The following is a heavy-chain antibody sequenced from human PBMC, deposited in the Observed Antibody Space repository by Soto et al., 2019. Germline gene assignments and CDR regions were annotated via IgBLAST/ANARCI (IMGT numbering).Heavy chain of an antibody. CDR1: GGSISSGGYY. D-gene: IGHD3-22*01. CDR3: ARVRYSSGYWDYYYGMDV. CDR2: IYYSGST. J-gene: IGHJ6*02. V-gene: IGHV4-31*03. Sequence: QVQLQESGPGLVKPSQTLSLTCTVSGGSISSGGYYWSWIRQHPGKGLEWIGYIYYSGSTYYNPSLKSRVTVSGDTSKNQFSLKLSSVTAADTAVYYCARVRYSSGYWDYYYGMDVWGQGTTVTVSS.